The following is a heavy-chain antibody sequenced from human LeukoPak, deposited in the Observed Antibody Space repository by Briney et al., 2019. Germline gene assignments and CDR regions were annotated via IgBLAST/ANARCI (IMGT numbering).Heavy chain of an antibody. CDR1: VGPFSGYY. CDR2: INHSGST. V-gene: IGHV4-34*01. D-gene: IGHD3-22*01. CDR3: ARVRGREYYDSSGYRRYYYYGMDV. J-gene: IGHJ6*02. Sequence: SETLSLTCAVNVGPFSGYYWSWVRQPPGKGLEWIGEINHSGSTNYNPSLKSRVTISVDTSKNQFSLKLSSVTAADTAVYYCARVRGREYYDSSGYRRYYYYGMDVWGQGTTVTVSS.